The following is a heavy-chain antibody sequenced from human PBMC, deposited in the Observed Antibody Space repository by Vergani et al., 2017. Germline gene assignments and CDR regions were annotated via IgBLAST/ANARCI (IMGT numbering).Heavy chain of an antibody. CDR1: GYTFSSYD. J-gene: IGHJ3*01. CDR3: ARDNDVLSGYSDDAFDV. D-gene: IGHD3-3*01. CDR2: IAVYNGHT. Sequence: QVQLVQSGAEVKKPGASVKVSCKTSGYTFSSYDITWVRQAPGQGLEWMGQIAVYNGHTRYAQKLRDRVTLTRDRSKSTVYMELTGLRSDDTAMYYCARDNDVLSGYSDDAFDVRGQGTMVTVSS. V-gene: IGHV1-18*01.